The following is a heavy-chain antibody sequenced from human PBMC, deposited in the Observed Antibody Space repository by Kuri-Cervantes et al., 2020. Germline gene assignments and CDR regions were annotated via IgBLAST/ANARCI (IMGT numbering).Heavy chain of an antibody. V-gene: IGHV3-74*01. CDR3: VRETRVGGHSYGAYDY. J-gene: IGHJ4*02. CDR2: INSDGSST. Sequence: GESLKISCAASGFTFSSYWMHWVRQAPGKGLVWVSRINSDGSSTSYADSVKGRFAISRDNAKNTLYLQMNSLRADDTAVYYCVRETRVGGHSYGAYDYWGQGTLVTVSS. CDR1: GFTFSSYW. D-gene: IGHD5-18*01.